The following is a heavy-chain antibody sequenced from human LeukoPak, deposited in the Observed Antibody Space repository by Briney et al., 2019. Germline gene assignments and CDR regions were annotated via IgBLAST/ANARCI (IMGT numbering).Heavy chain of an antibody. Sequence: PGGSLRLSCAASGFTFSSYAMSWVRQAPGRGLEWVSAISGSGGSTYYADSVKGRFTISRDNSKNTLYLQMNSLRAEDTAVYYCAKETDPNYDFWSGYPGGRGKNWFDPWGQGTLVTVSS. CDR2: ISGSGGST. J-gene: IGHJ5*02. D-gene: IGHD3-3*01. CDR1: GFTFSSYA. CDR3: AKETDPNYDFWSGYPGGRGKNWFDP. V-gene: IGHV3-23*01.